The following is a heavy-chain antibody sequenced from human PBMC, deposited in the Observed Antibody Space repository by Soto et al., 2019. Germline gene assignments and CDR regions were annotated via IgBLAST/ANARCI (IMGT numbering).Heavy chain of an antibody. D-gene: IGHD3-10*01. CDR3: TTDLGFRLLWFGELSPDDY. J-gene: IGHJ4*02. V-gene: IGHV3-15*07. CDR2: IKSKTDGGTT. Sequence: TGGSLRLSCSASGFTFSNACMNWVRQAPGKGLEWVGRIKSKTDGGTTDYAAPVKGRFTISRDDSKNTLYLQMNSLKTEDTAVYYCTTDLGFRLLWFGELSPDDYWGQGTLVTVSS. CDR1: GFTFSNAC.